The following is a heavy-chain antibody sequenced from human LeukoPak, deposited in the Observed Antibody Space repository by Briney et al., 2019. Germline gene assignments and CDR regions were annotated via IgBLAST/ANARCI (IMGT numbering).Heavy chain of an antibody. CDR2: ICASGST. CDR1: GGSISRYY. V-gene: IGHV4-4*07. CDR3: ARDYDSSGYSWFDP. J-gene: IGHJ5*02. Sequence: SETLSLTCTVSGGSISRYYWSWIRQPAGKGLEWIGRICASGSTNYNPSLKSRVTMSVDTSKNQFSLKLSSVTAADTAVYYCARDYDSSGYSWFDPWGQGTLVTVSS. D-gene: IGHD3-22*01.